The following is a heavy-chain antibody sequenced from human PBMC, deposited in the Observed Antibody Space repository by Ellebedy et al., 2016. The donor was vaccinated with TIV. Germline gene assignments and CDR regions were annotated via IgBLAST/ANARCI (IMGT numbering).Heavy chain of an antibody. Sequence: GESLKISXAASGFTFSSYAMSWVRQAPGKGLEWVSAISGSGGSTYYADSVKGRFTISRDNSKNTLYLQMNSLRAEDTAVYYCAKADGSVFLATIPGWGQGTLVTVSS. V-gene: IGHV3-23*01. CDR1: GFTFSSYA. CDR2: ISGSGGST. D-gene: IGHD5-12*01. J-gene: IGHJ4*02. CDR3: AKADGSVFLATIPG.